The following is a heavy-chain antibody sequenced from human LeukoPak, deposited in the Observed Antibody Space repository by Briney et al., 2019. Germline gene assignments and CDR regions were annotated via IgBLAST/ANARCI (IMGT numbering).Heavy chain of an antibody. V-gene: IGHV4-59*01. CDR3: ARDLSRYGSGRSGGFDP. D-gene: IGHD3-10*01. CDR2: IYYSGST. CDR1: GGSISSYY. J-gene: IGHJ5*02. Sequence: KPSETLSLTCTVSGGSISSYYWSWIRQPPGKGLEWIGYIYYSGSTNYNPSLKSRVTISVDTSKNQFSLKLSSVTAADTAVYYCARDLSRYGSGRSGGFDPWGRGTLVTVSS.